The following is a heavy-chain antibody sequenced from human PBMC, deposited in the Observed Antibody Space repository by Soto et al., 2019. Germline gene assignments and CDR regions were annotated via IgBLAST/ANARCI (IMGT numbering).Heavy chain of an antibody. CDR3: AREENCSDGVCYSEYFQR. D-gene: IGHD2-15*01. CDR2: VNPSGGST. J-gene: IGHJ1*01. V-gene: IGHV1-46*01. CDR1: GYIFTAYS. Sequence: QVQLVQSGAEVKKPGASVKVSCKASGYIFTAYSMHWVRQAPGQGLEWMGVVNPSGGSTNYAQRFQGRITMTRDTSTRTVYMDLKFLTSEDTAVYYCAREENCSDGVCYSEYFQRWGQGTLVTVSS.